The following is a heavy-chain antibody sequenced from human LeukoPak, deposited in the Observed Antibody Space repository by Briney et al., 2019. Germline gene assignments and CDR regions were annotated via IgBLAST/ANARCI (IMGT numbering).Heavy chain of an antibody. Sequence: ASVKVSCKASGYTFTNYAINWVRQAPGQGLEWMGWINTNTGNPTYAQGFTGRFVFSLDTSVSTAYLQISSLKAEDTAVYYCARSGGSGSHYARYYYYYMDDWGKGTTVTVSS. CDR2: INTNTGNP. CDR1: GYTFTNYA. D-gene: IGHD3-10*01. CDR3: ARSGGSGSHYARYYYYYMDD. V-gene: IGHV7-4-1*02. J-gene: IGHJ6*03.